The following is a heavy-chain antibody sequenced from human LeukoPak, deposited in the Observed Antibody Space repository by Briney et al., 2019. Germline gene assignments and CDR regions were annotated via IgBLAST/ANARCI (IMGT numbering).Heavy chain of an antibody. CDR1: GITFSTYS. J-gene: IGHJ6*02. CDR2: INSRSSAI. CDR3: ARVLLGNAHDTMDV. D-gene: IGHD3-16*01. Sequence: GGSLRLSCAASGITFSTYSFNWVRQAPGKGLEWLSYINSRSSAIYYADSVKGRFTISRENAKNSLYLQMNSLKADETAVYFCARVLLGNAHDTMDVWGQGTTITVSS. V-gene: IGHV3-48*01.